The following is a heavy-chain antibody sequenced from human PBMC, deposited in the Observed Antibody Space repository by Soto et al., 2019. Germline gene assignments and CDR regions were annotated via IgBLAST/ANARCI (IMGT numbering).Heavy chain of an antibody. CDR1: GFTFSSYA. Sequence: PGGSLRLSCSASGFTFSSYAMHWVRQAPGKGLEYVSAISSNGGSTYYADSVKGRFTVSRDNSKNTLYLQMSSLRAEDTAVYYCVKAYSSSWYSYWGQGTLVTVSS. J-gene: IGHJ4*02. CDR2: ISSNGGST. D-gene: IGHD6-13*01. CDR3: VKAYSSSWYSY. V-gene: IGHV3-64D*06.